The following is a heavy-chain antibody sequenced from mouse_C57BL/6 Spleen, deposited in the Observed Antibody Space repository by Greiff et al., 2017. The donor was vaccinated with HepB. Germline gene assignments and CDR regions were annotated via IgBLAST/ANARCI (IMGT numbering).Heavy chain of an antibody. CDR2: INPNYGTT. CDR1: GYSFTDYN. D-gene: IGHD1-1*01. Sequence: LQQSGPELVKPGASVNISCKASGYSFTDYNMNWVKQSNGKSLEWIGVINPNYGTTSYNQKFKGKATLTVDQSSSTAYMQLNSLTSEDSAVYYCVITTGGWFAYWGQGTLVTVSA. V-gene: IGHV1-39*01. J-gene: IGHJ3*01. CDR3: VITTGGWFAY.